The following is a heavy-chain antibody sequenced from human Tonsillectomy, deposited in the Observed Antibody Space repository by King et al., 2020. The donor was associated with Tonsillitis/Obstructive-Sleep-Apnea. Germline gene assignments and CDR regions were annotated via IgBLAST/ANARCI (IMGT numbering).Heavy chain of an antibody. D-gene: IGHD3-16*01. CDR3: ARGSPPSGMITFGGVGRHYYYYGMDV. J-gene: IGHJ6*02. V-gene: IGHV1-18*01. CDR2: ISAYNGNT. Sequence: QLVQSGAEVKKPGASVKVSCKASGYTFTSYGISWVRQAPGQGLEWMGWISAYNGNTNYAQKLQGRVTMTTDTSTSTAYMELRSLRSDDTAVYYCARGSPPSGMITFGGVGRHYYYYGMDVWGQGTTVTVSS. CDR1: GYTFTSYG.